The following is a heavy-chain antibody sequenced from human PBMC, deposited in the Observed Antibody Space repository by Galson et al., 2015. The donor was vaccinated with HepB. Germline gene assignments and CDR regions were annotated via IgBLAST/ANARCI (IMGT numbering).Heavy chain of an antibody. V-gene: IGHV6-1*01. J-gene: IGHJ4*02. Sequence: CAISGDSVSSNSAAWNWIRQSPSRGLEWLGRTYYRSKWYNNYAVSVKSRITINPDTTKNQFSLKLSSVTAADTAIYYCAKSRQMGALRSLDYWGQGTLVTVSS. CDR3: AKSRQMGALRSLDY. CDR1: GDSVSSNSAA. CDR2: TYYRSKWYN. D-gene: IGHD3-16*01.